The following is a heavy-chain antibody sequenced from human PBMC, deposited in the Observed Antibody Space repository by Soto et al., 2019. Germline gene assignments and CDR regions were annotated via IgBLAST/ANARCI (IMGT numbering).Heavy chain of an antibody. CDR2: IYSGGST. Sequence: EVQLVESGGGLVQPGGSPRLSCAASGFTVSSNYMSWVRQAPGKGLEWVSVIYSGGSTYYADSVKGRFTISRDNSKNTLYLQMNSLRAEDTAVYYCARDQSSSWYPAGWFDPWGQGTLVTVSS. CDR3: ARDQSSSWYPAGWFDP. V-gene: IGHV3-66*01. CDR1: GFTVSSNY. D-gene: IGHD6-13*01. J-gene: IGHJ5*02.